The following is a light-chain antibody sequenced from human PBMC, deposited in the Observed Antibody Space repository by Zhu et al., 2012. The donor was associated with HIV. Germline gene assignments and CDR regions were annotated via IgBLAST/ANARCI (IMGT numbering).Light chain of an antibody. CDR1: QSLTNNY. V-gene: IGKV3-20*01. CDR3: QQYDSSFWT. CDR2: GAS. J-gene: IGKJ1*01. Sequence: IVLTQSPGTLSLSPGERAILSCRASQSLTNNYLAWYQQTPGQAPRLLIYGASSRPTGIPDRFSGSRSGTDFTLTISRLEPEDFAVYYCQQYDSSFWTFGQGTKVEI.